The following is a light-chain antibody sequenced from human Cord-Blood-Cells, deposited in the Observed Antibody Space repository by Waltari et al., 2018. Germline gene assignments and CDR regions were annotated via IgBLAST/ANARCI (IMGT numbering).Light chain of an antibody. CDR2: DAS. Sequence: EIVFTQSPAHLSLSPGESATLHCRASQSVSSYLAWYQQKPGQAPRLLIYDASNRATGIPARFSGSGSGTDFTLTISSLEPEDFAVYYCQQRSNWPPITFGQGTRLEIK. CDR3: QQRSNWPPIT. J-gene: IGKJ5*01. V-gene: IGKV3-11*01. CDR1: QSVSSY.